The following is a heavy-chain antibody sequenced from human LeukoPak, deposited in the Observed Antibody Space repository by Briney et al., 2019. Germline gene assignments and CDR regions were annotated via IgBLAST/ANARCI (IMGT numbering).Heavy chain of an antibody. CDR2: INPSGGST. CDR3: ASNMVIVGATEENLYYYMDV. CDR1: GYTFTSYY. J-gene: IGHJ6*03. V-gene: IGHV1-46*01. D-gene: IGHD1-26*01. Sequence: GASVKVSCKASGYTFTSYYMHWVRQAPGQGLEWMGIINPSGGSTSYAQKFQGRVTMTRDTSTSTVYMELSSLRSEDTAVYYCASNMVIVGATEENLYYYMDVWGKGTTVTVSS.